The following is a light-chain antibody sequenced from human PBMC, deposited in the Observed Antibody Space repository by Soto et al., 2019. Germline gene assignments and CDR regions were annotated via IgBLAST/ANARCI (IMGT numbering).Light chain of an antibody. CDR1: QSISSY. CDR3: QQSYSTLA. CDR2: AAS. Sequence: DIQMTQSPSSLSASVGDRVTITCRASQSISSYLNWYQQKPGKAPNFLIYAASNLQSGVPSRFSGSGSGTEFTLTISSLQPEDVATYYCQQSYSTLAFGPGTKVDIK. J-gene: IGKJ3*01. V-gene: IGKV1-39*01.